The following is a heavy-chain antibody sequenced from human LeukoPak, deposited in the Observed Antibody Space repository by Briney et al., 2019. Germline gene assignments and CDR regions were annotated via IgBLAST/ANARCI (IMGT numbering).Heavy chain of an antibody. Sequence: NPSETLSLTCTVSGGSITSYYWSWIRQPPGKGLEWIGYIYYSGSTNYNPSLKSRVTISVDTSKNQFSLKLSSVTAADTAVYYCARGRYYYDSSGYYPDFDYWGQGTLVTVSS. CDR3: ARGRYYYDSSGYYPDFDY. CDR2: IYYSGST. V-gene: IGHV4-59*01. J-gene: IGHJ4*02. CDR1: GGSITSYY. D-gene: IGHD3-22*01.